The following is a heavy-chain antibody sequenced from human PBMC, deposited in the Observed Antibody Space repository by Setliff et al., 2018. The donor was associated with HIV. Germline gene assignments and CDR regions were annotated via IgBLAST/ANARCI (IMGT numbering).Heavy chain of an antibody. D-gene: IGHD5-18*01. CDR2: ISYSGSS. V-gene: IGHV4-31*03. Sequence: SETLSLTCTVSGGSISSGGYYWSWIRQHPGKGLEWIGYISYSGSSYYNPSLKSRVTLSVDTSKNQFSLKLTSVTAADTAVYYCARVGSVIQVTLFGMDVWGQGTTVTVSS. J-gene: IGHJ6*02. CDR1: GGSISSGGYY. CDR3: ARVGSVIQVTLFGMDV.